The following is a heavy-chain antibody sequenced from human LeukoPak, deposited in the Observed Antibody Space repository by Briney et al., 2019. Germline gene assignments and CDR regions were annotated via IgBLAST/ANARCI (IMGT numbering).Heavy chain of an antibody. Sequence: GGSLRLSCAASGFTFNNFALSWVRQAPEKALEWVATIIGRGGSSSHAASVKGRFTISRDNSNNTLYLHMSSLRADDTAVYYCAKHPGPYGGNPFNSWGLGMLVTVSS. CDR3: AKHPGPYGGNPFNS. J-gene: IGHJ4*02. CDR1: GFTFNNFA. V-gene: IGHV3-23*01. CDR2: IIGRGGSS. D-gene: IGHD4-23*01.